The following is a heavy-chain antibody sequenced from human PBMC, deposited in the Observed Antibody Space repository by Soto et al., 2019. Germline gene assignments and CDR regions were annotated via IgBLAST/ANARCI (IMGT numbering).Heavy chain of an antibody. Sequence: PGGSLRLSCAASGVTFSNSAMNWVRQAPGKGLEWVAYISSSSSTIYYADSVKSRFTISRDNANNSLYLQMNSLRAEDTAVYYCARLRGFFDDWGQGSLVTVSS. D-gene: IGHD3-16*01. J-gene: IGHJ4*02. CDR1: GVTFSNSA. CDR2: ISSSSSTI. CDR3: ARLRGFFDD. V-gene: IGHV3-48*01.